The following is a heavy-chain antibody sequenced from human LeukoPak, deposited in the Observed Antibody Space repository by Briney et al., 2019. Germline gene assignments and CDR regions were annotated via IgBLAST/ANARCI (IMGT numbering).Heavy chain of an antibody. J-gene: IGHJ5*02. CDR2: MNPNSGNT. CDR3: ARGQGGGRSRYWFDP. Sequence: ASVKVSCKASGYTFTSYDINWVRQATGQGLEWMGWMNPNSGNTSYAQKFQGRVTITRNTSISTAYMELSSLRSEDTAVYYCARGQGGGRSRYWFDPWGQGTLVTVSS. D-gene: IGHD2-15*01. V-gene: IGHV1-8*03. CDR1: GYTFTSYD.